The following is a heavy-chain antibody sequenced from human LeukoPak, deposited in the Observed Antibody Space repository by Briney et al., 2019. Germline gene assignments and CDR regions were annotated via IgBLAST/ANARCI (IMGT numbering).Heavy chain of an antibody. D-gene: IGHD3-16*01. V-gene: IGHV3-13*01. CDR3: ERGCGGHGRRWGELDF. CDR1: GLNFKNYD. Sequence: PGGSLRLFCAASGLNFKNYDFHWVRQVAGKRLEWVAGMGTVAGTFYPDPVMGSFTNVREQAKTSVYLQMHRLRAGDMPVYYCERGCGGHGRRWGELDFWGQGILVTVSS. CDR2: MGTVAGT. J-gene: IGHJ4*02.